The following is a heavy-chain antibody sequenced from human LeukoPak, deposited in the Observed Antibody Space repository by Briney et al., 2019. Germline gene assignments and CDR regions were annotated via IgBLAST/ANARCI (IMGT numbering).Heavy chain of an antibody. D-gene: IGHD1-14*01. Sequence: SQTLSLTCAISGDSVSSKTAAWNWIRQSPSRGLECLGRTYYRSKWYNDYAVSVKSRITINPDTSKNQFSLLLNSVTPEDTAVYYCARDRMTGDNWFDPWGQGTLVTVSS. CDR2: TYYRSKWYN. CDR1: GDSVSSKTAA. V-gene: IGHV6-1*01. J-gene: IGHJ5*02. CDR3: ARDRMTGDNWFDP.